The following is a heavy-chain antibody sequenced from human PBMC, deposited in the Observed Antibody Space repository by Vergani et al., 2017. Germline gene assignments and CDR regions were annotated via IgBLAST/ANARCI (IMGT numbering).Heavy chain of an antibody. Sequence: VQLQQWGAGLLKPSETLSLTCAVYGGSFSGYYWCWIRQPPGKGLEWVSAISGSGGSTYYADSVKGRCSIPSDNSKNTLYLQMNSLRAEDTAVYYCAVSWFGELWGFDYWGQGTLVTVSS. CDR2: ISGSGGST. V-gene: IGHV3-23*01. J-gene: IGHJ4*02. CDR1: GGSFSGYY. D-gene: IGHD3-10*01. CDR3: AVSWFGELWGFDY.